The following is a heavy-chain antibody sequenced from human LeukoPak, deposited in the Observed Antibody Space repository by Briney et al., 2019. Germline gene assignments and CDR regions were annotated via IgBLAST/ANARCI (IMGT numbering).Heavy chain of an antibody. D-gene: IGHD6-13*01. CDR3: ARDKAAAAGKSLDY. CDR2: IYHTGST. J-gene: IGHJ4*02. CDR1: GGSISSSNW. V-gene: IGHV4-4*02. Sequence: SETLSLTCAVSGGSISSSNWWSWVRQPPGKGLEWIGEIYHTGSTNYNPSLKSRVTISVDKSKNHSSLRLSSVTAADTAVYYCARDKAAAAGKSLDYWGQGTLVTVSS.